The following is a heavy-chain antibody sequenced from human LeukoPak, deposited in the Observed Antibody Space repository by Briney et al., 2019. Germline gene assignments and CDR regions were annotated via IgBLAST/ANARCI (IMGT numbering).Heavy chain of an antibody. CDR2: IHSGGST. V-gene: IGHV3-66*01. J-gene: IGHJ4*02. D-gene: IGHD1-26*01. CDR3: ARDLRVGAAH. CDR1: GFTVSSNY. Sequence: GGSLRLSCAASGFTVSSNYMSWVRQAPGKGLEWVSAIHSGGSTYYADSVQGRFTISRDNSKNTLYLQLNSLRAEDTAVYYCARDLRVGAAHWGQGTLVTVSS.